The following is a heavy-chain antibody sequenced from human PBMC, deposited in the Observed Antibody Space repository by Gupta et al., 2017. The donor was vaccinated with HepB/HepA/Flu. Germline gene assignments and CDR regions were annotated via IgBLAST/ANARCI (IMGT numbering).Heavy chain of an antibody. Sequence: EVQLVESGGGLVQPGRSLRLSCTASGFTFGDYAMSWVRQAPGKGLEWVGFIRSKAYGGTTEYAASVKGRFTISRDDSKSIAYLQMNSLKTEDTAVYYCTRGDFSSGWYGYYYYYGMDVWGQGTTVTVSS. V-gene: IGHV3-49*04. CDR3: TRGDFSSGWYGYYYYYGMDV. D-gene: IGHD6-19*01. CDR1: GFTFGDYA. J-gene: IGHJ6*02. CDR2: IRSKAYGGTT.